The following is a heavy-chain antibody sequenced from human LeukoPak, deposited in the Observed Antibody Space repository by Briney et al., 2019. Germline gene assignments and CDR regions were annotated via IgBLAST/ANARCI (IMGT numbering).Heavy chain of an antibody. CDR2: IRYDGNKE. CDR3: AKEQQVVHYYYMDV. J-gene: IGHJ6*03. CDR1: GFIFSNYG. D-gene: IGHD6-13*01. Sequence: GGSLRLSCAASGFIFSNYGMRWVRQTPGKGLEWVTFIRYDGNKEDYAESVKGRFTISRDNSKNTLYLHMNSLRLEDTAVYYCAKEQQVVHYYYMDVWGKGTTVTVSS. V-gene: IGHV3-30*02.